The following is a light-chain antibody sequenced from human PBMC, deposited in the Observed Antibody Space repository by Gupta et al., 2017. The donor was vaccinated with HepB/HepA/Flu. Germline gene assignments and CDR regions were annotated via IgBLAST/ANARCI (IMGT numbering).Light chain of an antibody. Sequence: DTQMTQSPATLSASVGDRVTVTCRGSQSISGWLAWYQQKPGKAPKLLIHKASSLESGVPSRFSGSGSGTEFTLTISSLQPDDFAIYFCQQYGTYPLTFGGGTKVEI. V-gene: IGKV1-5*03. J-gene: IGKJ4*01. CDR3: QQYGTYPLT. CDR1: QSISGW. CDR2: KAS.